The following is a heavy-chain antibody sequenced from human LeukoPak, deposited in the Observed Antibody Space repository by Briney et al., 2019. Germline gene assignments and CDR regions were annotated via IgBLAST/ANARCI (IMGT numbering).Heavy chain of an antibody. Sequence: SETLSLTCAVYGGSFSVYYWSWIRQPPGKGLEWIGEINHSGSTNYNPSLKSRVTISVDTSKNQFSLKLSSVTAADTAVYYCARGPYPFDYWGQGTLVTVSS. V-gene: IGHV4-34*01. CDR2: INHSGST. CDR3: ARGPYPFDY. D-gene: IGHD3-16*01. J-gene: IGHJ4*02. CDR1: GGSFSVYY.